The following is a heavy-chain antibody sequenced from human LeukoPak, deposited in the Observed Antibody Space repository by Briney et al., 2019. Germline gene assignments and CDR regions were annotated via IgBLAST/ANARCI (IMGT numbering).Heavy chain of an antibody. Sequence: GASVKVSCKASGYTFTGYYMHWVRQAPGQGLEWMGWINPNSGGTNYAQKSQGRVTMTRDTSISTAYMELSRLRSDDTAVYYCARGDTTVTIDSGLGYWGQGTLVTVSS. CDR1: GYTFTGYY. CDR3: ARGDTTVTIDSGLGY. V-gene: IGHV1-2*02. J-gene: IGHJ4*02. CDR2: INPNSGGT. D-gene: IGHD4-17*01.